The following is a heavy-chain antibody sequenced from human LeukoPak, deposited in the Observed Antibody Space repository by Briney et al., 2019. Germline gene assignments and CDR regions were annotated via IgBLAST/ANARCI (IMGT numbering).Heavy chain of an antibody. CDR2: INHSGSA. Sequence: SETLSLTCAVYGGPFSGYYWSWIRQPPGKGLEWIGEINHSGSANYNPSLKSRVTILVDTSKNQFSLKLSSVTAADTAVYYCARGGIGNYFDYWGQGTLVTVSS. CDR1: GGPFSGYY. V-gene: IGHV4-34*01. D-gene: IGHD2-15*01. CDR3: ARGGIGNYFDY. J-gene: IGHJ4*02.